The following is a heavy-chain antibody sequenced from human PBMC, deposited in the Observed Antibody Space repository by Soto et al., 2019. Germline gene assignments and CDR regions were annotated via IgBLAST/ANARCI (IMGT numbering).Heavy chain of an antibody. CDR3: VRRRGPLLKDAFDI. J-gene: IGHJ3*02. D-gene: IGHD2-15*01. V-gene: IGHV3-23*01. CDR2: ISGSGGST. Sequence: EVQLLESGGGLVQPGGSLRLSCAASGLTFSSYAMSWVRQAPGKGLEGVSAISGSGGSTYYADSVKGRFTISRDNSKNLMYLQRTSLRADDTAVYFCVRRRGPLLKDAFDIWGQGTMVTVSS. CDR1: GLTFSSYA.